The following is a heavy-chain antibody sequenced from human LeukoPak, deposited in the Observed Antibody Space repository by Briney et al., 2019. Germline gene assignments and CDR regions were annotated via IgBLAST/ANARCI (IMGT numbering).Heavy chain of an antibody. CDR1: GFTFSSYA. Sequence: GGSLRLSCAASGFTFSSYAMSWVRQAPGKGLEWVSAISGSGGSTYYADSVKGRFTISRDNSKNTLYLQMNSPRAEDTAVYYCANRYYYGSGSYNWFDPWGQGTLVTVSS. CDR3: ANRYYYGSGSYNWFDP. CDR2: ISGSGGST. V-gene: IGHV3-23*01. D-gene: IGHD3-10*01. J-gene: IGHJ5*02.